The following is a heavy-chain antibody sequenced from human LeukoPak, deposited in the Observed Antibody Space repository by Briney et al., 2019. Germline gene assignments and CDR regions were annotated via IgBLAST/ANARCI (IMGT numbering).Heavy chain of an antibody. D-gene: IGHD2-15*01. J-gene: IGHJ5*02. Sequence: PGGSLRLSCAASGFTFSEYSMSWVRQAPGKGREWVSNIRSNGRDTYYTDSVKGRFTISRDNSKNTLYLEMNSLRAEDTAVYYSARGGYTSYFDPWGQGTLVTVSS. CDR3: ARGGYTSYFDP. CDR1: GFTFSEYS. V-gene: IGHV3-23*01. CDR2: IRSNGRDT.